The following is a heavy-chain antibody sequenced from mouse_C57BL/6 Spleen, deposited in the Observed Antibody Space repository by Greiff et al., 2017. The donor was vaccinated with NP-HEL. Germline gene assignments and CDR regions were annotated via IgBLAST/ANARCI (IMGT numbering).Heavy chain of an antibody. CDR1: GFSFNTYA. CDR3: VRQPIYYDYAYAMDY. V-gene: IGHV10-1*01. Sequence: EVQLVESGGGLVQPKGSLKLSCAASGFSFNTYAMNWVRQAPGKGLEWVARIRSKSNNYATYYADSVKDRFTISRDDSESMLYLQMNNLKTEDTAMYYCVRQPIYYDYAYAMDYWGQGTSVTVSS. CDR2: IRSKSNNYAT. D-gene: IGHD2-4*01. J-gene: IGHJ4*01.